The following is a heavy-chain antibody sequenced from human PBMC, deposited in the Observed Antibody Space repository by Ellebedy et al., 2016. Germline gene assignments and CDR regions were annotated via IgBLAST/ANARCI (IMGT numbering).Heavy chain of an antibody. CDR3: AKRGDGRGYYYYYMDV. J-gene: IGHJ6*03. V-gene: IGHV3-23*01. CDR2: ISGSGSST. Sequence: GGSLRLXXAASGFTFSSSAMTWVRQAPGKGLEWVSGISGSGSSTDYADSVKGRFTISRDNSKNTLYLQMNSLRPEDTAVYSCAKRGDGRGYYYYYMDVWGKGTTVTVSS. D-gene: IGHD3-10*01. CDR1: GFTFSSSA.